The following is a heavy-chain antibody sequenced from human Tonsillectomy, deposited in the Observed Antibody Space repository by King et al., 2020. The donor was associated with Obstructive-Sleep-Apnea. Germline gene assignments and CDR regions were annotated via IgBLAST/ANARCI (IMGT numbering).Heavy chain of an antibody. CDR1: GGSISSGGYY. CDR2: IHYSGST. CDR3: ARNGRGVIITLDAFDI. V-gene: IGHV4-31*03. Sequence: VQLQESGPGLVKPSQTLSLTCTVSGGSISSGGYYWSWIRQHPGKGLEWIGYIHYSGSTYYNPSLKSRVTISVDTSKNQVSLKLSSVTAADTAVYYCARNGRGVIITLDAFDIWGQGTMVTVSS. D-gene: IGHD3-10*01. J-gene: IGHJ3*02.